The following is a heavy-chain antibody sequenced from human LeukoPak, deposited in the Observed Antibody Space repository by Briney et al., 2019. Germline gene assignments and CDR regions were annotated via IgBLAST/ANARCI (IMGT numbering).Heavy chain of an antibody. J-gene: IGHJ4*02. Sequence: SETLSLTCAVYGGSFSGYYWSWIRQPPGKGLEWIGEINHSGSTNYNPPLKSRVTISVDTSKNQFSLKLSSVTAADTAVYYCASWAYDSSGSYLDYWGQGTLVTVSS. CDR1: GGSFSGYY. CDR2: INHSGST. CDR3: ASWAYDSSGSYLDY. V-gene: IGHV4-34*01. D-gene: IGHD3-22*01.